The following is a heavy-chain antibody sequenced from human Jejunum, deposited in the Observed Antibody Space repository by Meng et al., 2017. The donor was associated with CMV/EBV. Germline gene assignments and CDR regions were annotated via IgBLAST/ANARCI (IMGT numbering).Heavy chain of an antibody. D-gene: IGHD6-25*01. V-gene: IGHV3-30*02. Sequence: SGLTFSSYGMHWVRQAPGKGLEWVAYIRYDLATKYYVDSVKGRFTISRDNSRNSLSLQMNNLRDDDTAVYYCAKQADPSAYFSDFWGEGTMVTVSS. CDR3: AKQADPSAYFSDF. CDR2: IRYDLATK. CDR1: GLTFSSYG. J-gene: IGHJ4*02.